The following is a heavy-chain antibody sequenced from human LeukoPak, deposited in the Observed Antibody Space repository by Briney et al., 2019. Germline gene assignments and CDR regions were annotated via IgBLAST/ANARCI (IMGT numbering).Heavy chain of an antibody. CDR1: GGSFSNYY. CDR2: IYYSGST. V-gene: IGHV4-59*01. CDR3: ARAGYSSGWLAYFDY. Sequence: QPSGTLSLTCSVSGGSFSNYYWSWIRQPPGKGLEWIGYIYYSGSTNYSPSLKSRVTISVDTSKNQFSLRLSSVSAADTAVYYCARAGYSSGWLAYFDYWGQGTLVTVSS. J-gene: IGHJ4*02. D-gene: IGHD6-19*01.